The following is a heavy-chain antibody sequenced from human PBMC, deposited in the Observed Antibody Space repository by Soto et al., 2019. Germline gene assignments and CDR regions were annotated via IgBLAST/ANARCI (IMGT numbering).Heavy chain of an antibody. Sequence: SETLSLTCTVSGGSISSSYYWGWVRPPPGKGLEWIGNMYYSGSPYYSPSLKSRVTISVDTSKNHFSLKLGSVTAADTAVYYCARHVISAWQVIDYWGQGSLVTVSS. J-gene: IGHJ4*02. V-gene: IGHV4-39*01. CDR2: MYYSGSP. D-gene: IGHD3-10*01. CDR3: ARHVISAWQVIDY. CDR1: GGSISSSYY.